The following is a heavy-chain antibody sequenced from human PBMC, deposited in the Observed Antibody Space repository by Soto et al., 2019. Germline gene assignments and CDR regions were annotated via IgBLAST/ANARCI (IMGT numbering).Heavy chain of an antibody. CDR1: GFTPTTTP. CDR2: ISGTASRT. V-gene: IGHV3-23*01. CDR3: ATSFRYFDN. Sequence: GESLKISCAGSGFTPTTTPLSWVRQPPGKGLEWVTTISGTASRTYYVDSVKGRFFISRDNSKNTVTLQMNNLTLDDTAVYYCATSFRYFDNWGQGTRVTSPQ. D-gene: IGHD3-9*01. J-gene: IGHJ4*02.